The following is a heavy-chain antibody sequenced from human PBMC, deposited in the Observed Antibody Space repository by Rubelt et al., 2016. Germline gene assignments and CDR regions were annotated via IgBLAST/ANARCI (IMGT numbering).Heavy chain of an antibody. D-gene: IGHD3-22*01. J-gene: IGHJ4*02. V-gene: IGHV4-34*01. CDR2: ITHSGRT. CDR1: GGSFSGYY. CDR3: ARGKEGLGVTMMDY. Sequence: QVQLQQWGAGLLKPSETLSLTCAVYGGSFSGYYWSWIRQPPGKGLEWIGEITHSGRTNYDPPLKSRVTISVDTSKNQFSLKLSSVTAADTAVYYCARGKEGLGVTMMDYWGQGTLVTVSS.